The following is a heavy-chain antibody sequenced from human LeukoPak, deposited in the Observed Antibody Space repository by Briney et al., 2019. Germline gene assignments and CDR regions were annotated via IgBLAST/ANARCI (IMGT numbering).Heavy chain of an antibody. Sequence: ASVKVSCKASGYTFTGYYMHWVRQAPGQGLEWMGWINPNSGGTNYAQKFQGRVTMTRDTSISTAYMELSRLRSDDTAVYYCARGRAPITIFGVVINGEFDYWGQGTLVTVSS. CDR1: GYTFTGYY. CDR3: ARGRAPITIFGVVINGEFDY. V-gene: IGHV1-2*02. J-gene: IGHJ4*02. D-gene: IGHD3-3*01. CDR2: INPNSGGT.